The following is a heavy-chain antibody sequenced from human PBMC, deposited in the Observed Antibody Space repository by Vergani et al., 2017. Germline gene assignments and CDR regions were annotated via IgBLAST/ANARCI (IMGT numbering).Heavy chain of an antibody. J-gene: IGHJ4*02. Sequence: QVQLQESGPGLVKPSETLSLTCTVSTDSVSNTFYYWGWIRQTPGKGLEWIGSIYYSGSTYYNPSLESRVTMSVDTSKSQFSLKLSSVTAADTAVYYCTREGYCTNGVCFTLFDVWGQGALVTVSS. V-gene: IGHV4-39*02. CDR1: TDSVSNTFYY. CDR3: TREGYCTNGVCFTLFDV. CDR2: IYYSGST. D-gene: IGHD2-8*01.